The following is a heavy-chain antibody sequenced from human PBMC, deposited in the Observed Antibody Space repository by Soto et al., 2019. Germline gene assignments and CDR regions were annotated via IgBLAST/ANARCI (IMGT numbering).Heavy chain of an antibody. J-gene: IGHJ4*02. Sequence: QVQLVQCGAEVKKPGSSVKVSCKASGGTFSSYTISWVRQAPGQGLEWMGSIIPILGIANYAQKFQGRVTITADKSTSTAYMELSSLRSEDTAVYYCARHSNYGDYELDYRCQGTLVTVSS. CDR2: IIPILGIA. V-gene: IGHV1-69*02. CDR3: ARHSNYGDYELDY. D-gene: IGHD4-17*01. CDR1: GGTFSSYT.